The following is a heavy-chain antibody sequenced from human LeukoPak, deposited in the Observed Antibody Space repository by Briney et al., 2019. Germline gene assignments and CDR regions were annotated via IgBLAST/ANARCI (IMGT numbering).Heavy chain of an antibody. D-gene: IGHD3-16*02. V-gene: IGHV3-23*01. CDR2: ISDSGGST. J-gene: IGHJ4*02. Sequence: GGSLRLSCVASGFTFSDYAMSWVRQAPGKGLEWVSGISDSGGSTYYADSVKGRCTISRDNSKSTVSLQMNNLRAEDTAVYFCARHDSFIPYWGQGTLVTVTS. CDR1: GFTFSDYA. CDR3: ARHDSFIPY.